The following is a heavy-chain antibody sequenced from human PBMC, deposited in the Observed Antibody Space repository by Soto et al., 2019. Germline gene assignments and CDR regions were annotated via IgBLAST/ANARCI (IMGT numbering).Heavy chain of an antibody. V-gene: IGHV6-1*01. CDR3: ARGDTSGWSRGGFDY. CDR2: TYYRSKWYR. Sequence: XQTLLLPCVISEFSVSSNSAAWNLIRQSPSRGLEWLGRTYYRSKWYRDYAVSVKSRITINPDTSKNQFSLQLHSVTPEDTAVYYCARGDTSGWSRGGFDYWGQGTPVPVSS. CDR1: EFSVSSNSAA. D-gene: IGHD6-19*01. J-gene: IGHJ4*02.